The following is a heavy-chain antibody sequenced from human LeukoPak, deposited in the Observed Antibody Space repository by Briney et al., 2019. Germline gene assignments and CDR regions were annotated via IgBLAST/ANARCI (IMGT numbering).Heavy chain of an antibody. Sequence: GGPLRLSCAAAGFTFSSDALSWVRQAPGNGLEWVSAISGSGGSTYYADSVKGRFTISRDNSKNTLYLQMNSLRAGDTAVYYCAKDVSELYYFDYWGQGTLVTVSS. V-gene: IGHV3-23*01. D-gene: IGHD1-26*01. CDR1: GFTFSSDA. CDR3: AKDVSELYYFDY. J-gene: IGHJ4*02. CDR2: ISGSGGST.